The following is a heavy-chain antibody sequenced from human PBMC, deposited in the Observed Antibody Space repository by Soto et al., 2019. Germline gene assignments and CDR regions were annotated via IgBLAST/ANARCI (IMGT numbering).Heavy chain of an antibody. CDR3: ARGRYCTSTTCYTPRFDP. CDR2: INHHSGST. J-gene: IGHJ5*02. Sequence: SETLSLTCAVYGGSFGGYYWSWIRQPPGKGLEWIGEINHHSGSTNYNPSLKSRVTISVDMSKNQFSLNLNSVTAADTAVYYCARGRYCTSTTCYTPRFDPWGQGTLVTVSS. CDR1: GGSFGGYY. D-gene: IGHD2-2*02. V-gene: IGHV4-34*01.